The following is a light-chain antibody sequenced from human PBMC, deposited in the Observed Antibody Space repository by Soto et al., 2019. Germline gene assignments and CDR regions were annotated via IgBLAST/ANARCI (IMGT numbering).Light chain of an antibody. CDR2: DVS. CDR1: SSDVGGYNY. V-gene: IGLV2-11*01. CDR3: CSYAGSYSV. Sequence: QSVLTQPRSVSGSPGQSVTISCTGTSSDVGGYNYVSWYQQHPGKAPKLMIYDVSKRPSGVPDRFSGSMSGNTASLTISGLQAEDEADYYCCSYAGSYSVLGTGTKVT. J-gene: IGLJ1*01.